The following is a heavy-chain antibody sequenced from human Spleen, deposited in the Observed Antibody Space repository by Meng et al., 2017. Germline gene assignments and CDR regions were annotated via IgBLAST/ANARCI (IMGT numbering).Heavy chain of an antibody. CDR3: AKDRSDHSHYYYAMDV. CDR2: ISSSGTTI. D-gene: IGHD3-10*01. V-gene: IGHV3-48*03. J-gene: IGHJ6*02. Sequence: GESLKISCAASGFTFSSYEMNWVRQAPGKGLECVSYISSSGTTIYYADSVKGRFTISRDNAKNSLYLQMNSLRPEDTALYYCAKDRSDHSHYYYAMDVWGQGTTVTVSS. CDR1: GFTFSSYE.